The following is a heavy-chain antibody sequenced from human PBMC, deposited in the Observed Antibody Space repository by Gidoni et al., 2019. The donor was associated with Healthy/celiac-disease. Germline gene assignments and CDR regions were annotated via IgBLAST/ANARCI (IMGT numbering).Heavy chain of an antibody. J-gene: IGHJ4*02. D-gene: IGHD3-22*01. CDR2: ISYDGSNK. CDR1: GFTFSSYA. CDR3: AVGDDSSGYHY. Sequence: QVQLVESGGGVVQPGRSLRLSCAASGFTFSSYAMHWVRQAPGKGLEWVAVISYDGSNKYYADSVKGRFTISRDNSKNTLYLQMNSLRAEDTAVYYCAVGDDSSGYHYWGQGTLVTVSS. V-gene: IGHV3-30*01.